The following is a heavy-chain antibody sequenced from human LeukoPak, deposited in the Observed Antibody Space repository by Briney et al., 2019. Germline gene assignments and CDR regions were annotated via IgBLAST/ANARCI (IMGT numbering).Heavy chain of an antibody. J-gene: IGHJ1*01. CDR3: AGSRLSAEYFQF. V-gene: IGHV3-66*01. CDR1: GFTVSGNY. CDR2: IYSGGNT. Sequence: GGSLRLSCEASGFTVSGNYMNWIRQAPGRGLEWVSVIYSGGNTYYADSVKGRFSISRDNSKNTLYLQMNSLRVEDTAVYYCAGSRLSAEYFQFWGQGTLVAVSS.